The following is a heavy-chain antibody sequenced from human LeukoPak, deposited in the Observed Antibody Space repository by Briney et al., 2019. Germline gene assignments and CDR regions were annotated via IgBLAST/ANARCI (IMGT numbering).Heavy chain of an antibody. J-gene: IGHJ4*02. CDR3: ARRGDSSGYYGGPFAH. D-gene: IGHD3-22*01. CDR2: IGGSGDST. Sequence: GGSLRLSCAASGFTFSSYAMSWVRQAPGKGLEWVSAIGGSGDSTYYADSVKGRFTISRDNSKNTLYLQMNSLRAEDTAVYYCARRGDSSGYYGGPFAHWGQGTLVTVSS. V-gene: IGHV3-23*01. CDR1: GFTFSSYA.